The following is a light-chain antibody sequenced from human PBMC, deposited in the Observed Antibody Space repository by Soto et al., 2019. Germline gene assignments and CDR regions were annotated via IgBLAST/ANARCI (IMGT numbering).Light chain of an antibody. CDR3: QQYNNWPPWT. CDR1: QSVSSN. Sequence: EIVMTQSPATLSVSPGERATLSCRASQSVSSNLAWYQQKPGQAPRLLIYGASTRATGITPRFSGSGSGTEFTLTISSLLSEDFAVYYCQQYNNWPPWTFGQGTKVEIK. CDR2: GAS. J-gene: IGKJ1*01. V-gene: IGKV3-15*01.